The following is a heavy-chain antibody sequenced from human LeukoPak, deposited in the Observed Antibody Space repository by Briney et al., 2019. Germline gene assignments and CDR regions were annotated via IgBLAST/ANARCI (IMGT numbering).Heavy chain of an antibody. V-gene: IGHV4-34*01. Sequence: SETLSLTCAVSEMSFSAYYWNWIRESPGKGLEWIGEINYGGSTKYTPSLEGRGTILIDTSKNQFSLKLTSVTAADTAVYYCARGFPPGSGSRGSHAFDVWGRGTMVTVSS. CDR3: ARGFPPGSGSRGSHAFDV. CDR2: INYGGST. J-gene: IGHJ3*01. D-gene: IGHD6-19*01. CDR1: EMSFSAYY.